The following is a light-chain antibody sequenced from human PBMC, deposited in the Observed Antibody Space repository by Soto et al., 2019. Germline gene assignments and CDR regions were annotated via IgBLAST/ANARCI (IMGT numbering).Light chain of an antibody. J-gene: IGKJ2*01. CDR3: QQYNNWPPVT. CDR1: QSVRSN. CDR2: GAF. V-gene: IGKV3D-15*01. Sequence: EIVMTQSPATLSVSPGERATLSCRASQSVRSNLAWYQQKPGQAPRLLIYGAFTRATGIPARFSGSGSGTEFTLTISSLQSEDFAVYYYQQYNNWPPVTFGQGTKLEIK.